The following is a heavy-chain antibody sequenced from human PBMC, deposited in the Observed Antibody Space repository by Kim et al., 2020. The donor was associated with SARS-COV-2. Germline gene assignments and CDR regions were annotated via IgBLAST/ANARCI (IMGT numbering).Heavy chain of an antibody. CDR2: ISYDGSNK. CDR1: GFTFSSYG. Sequence: GGSLRLSCAASGFTFSSYGMHWVRQAPGKGLEWVAVISYDGSNKYYADSVKGRFTISRDNSKNTLYLQMNSLRAEDTAVYYCAKSGSGSYPSLYDYWGQGTLVTGSS. D-gene: IGHD1-26*01. V-gene: IGHV3-30*18. CDR3: AKSGSGSYPSLYDY. J-gene: IGHJ4*02.